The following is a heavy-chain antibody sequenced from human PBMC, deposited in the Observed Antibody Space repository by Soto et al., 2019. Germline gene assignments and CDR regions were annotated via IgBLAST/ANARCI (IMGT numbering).Heavy chain of an antibody. J-gene: IGHJ4*02. Sequence: EVELVESGGGLVQPGGSLRLSCVASGFTLSSYWMSWVRQAPGKRLEWVANIKQDGSEEYYVDSVQGRFTISRDNAKNSLYLQMNSLKSEDTAMYYCTTLGPSWGQGTLVVVSS. V-gene: IGHV3-7*03. CDR1: GFTLSSYW. CDR2: IKQDGSEE. CDR3: TTLGPS.